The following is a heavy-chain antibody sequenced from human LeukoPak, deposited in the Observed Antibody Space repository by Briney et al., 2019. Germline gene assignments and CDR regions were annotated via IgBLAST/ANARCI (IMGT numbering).Heavy chain of an antibody. D-gene: IGHD2-21*02. Sequence: SETLSLTCTVSGGSISSYFWSWIRQPPGQGLEWIGYIYDSGSTNYNPSLKSRVTISVDTSKNRFSLKLSSVTAADTAVYYCAREAYCGGDCYSGFDYWGQGTLVTVSS. CDR2: IYDSGST. CDR3: AREAYCGGDCYSGFDY. CDR1: GGSISSYF. J-gene: IGHJ4*02. V-gene: IGHV4-59*01.